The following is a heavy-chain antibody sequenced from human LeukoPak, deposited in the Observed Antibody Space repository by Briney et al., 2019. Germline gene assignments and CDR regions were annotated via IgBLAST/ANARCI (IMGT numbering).Heavy chain of an antibody. CDR2: ISYDGTDK. V-gene: IGHV3-30*18. J-gene: IGHJ6*02. CDR3: AKDIGVYYYYGMDV. D-gene: IGHD3-16*02. Sequence: GRSLRLSCAASGFTFSVYGMYWVRQPPGKGLEWVALISYDGTDKYHVDSVKGRFTISRDNSNNTLYLQMNSLRPDDTAVYYCAKDIGVYYYYGMDVWGQGTTVTVSS. CDR1: GFTFSVYG.